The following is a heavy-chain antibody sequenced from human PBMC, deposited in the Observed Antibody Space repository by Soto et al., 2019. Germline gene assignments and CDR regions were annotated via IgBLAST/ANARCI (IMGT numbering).Heavy chain of an antibody. V-gene: IGHV3-74*01. D-gene: IGHD2-21*01. J-gene: IGHJ3*02. CDR2: INSDGRST. CDR3: VRGVNTFDI. Sequence: EVQLVESGGGLVQPGGSLRLSCAASGFTFSTYWMHWVRQAPGKGLVWVSRINSDGRSTDYADSVKGRFTITRDNAKNTLYLQMNSLRAEDTAVYYCVRGVNTFDIWSQGTMVTVSS. CDR1: GFTFSTYW.